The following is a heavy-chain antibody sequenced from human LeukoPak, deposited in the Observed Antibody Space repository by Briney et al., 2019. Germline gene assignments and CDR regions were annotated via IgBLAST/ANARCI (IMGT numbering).Heavy chain of an antibody. V-gene: IGHV1-69*01. CDR1: GGTFSSYA. Sequence: SVTVSCKASGGTFSSYAISWVRQAPGQGLEWMGGIIPIFGTANYAQKFQGRVMITADESTSTAYMELSSLRSEDTAVYYCARGSRGWLHRQSAEYFQHWGQGTLVTVSS. D-gene: IGHD5-24*01. J-gene: IGHJ1*01. CDR3: ARGSRGWLHRQSAEYFQH. CDR2: IIPIFGTA.